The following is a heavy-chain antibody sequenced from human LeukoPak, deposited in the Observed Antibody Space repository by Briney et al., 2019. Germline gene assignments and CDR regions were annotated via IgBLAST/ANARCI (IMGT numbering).Heavy chain of an antibody. CDR2: LSGSGSST. V-gene: IGHV3-23*01. D-gene: IGHD5-24*01. J-gene: IGHJ4*02. CDR3: AKVDPMGDGYNYDLLEPNDY. CDR1: GFTFSSYA. Sequence: GGSLRLSSAASGFTFSSYAMSWVRQAPGKGLEWVSALSGSGSSTYYADSVKGRFTISRDNSKNTLYLQMNSLRAEDTAVYYCAKVDPMGDGYNYDLLEPNDYWGQGTLVTVS.